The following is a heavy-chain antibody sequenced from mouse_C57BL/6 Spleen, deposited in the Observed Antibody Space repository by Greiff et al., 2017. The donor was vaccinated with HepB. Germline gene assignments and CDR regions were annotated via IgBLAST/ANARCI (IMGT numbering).Heavy chain of an antibody. D-gene: IGHD3-3*01. J-gene: IGHJ3*01. CDR3: TRGQGWDVPY. V-gene: IGHV5-9-1*02. CDR1: GFTFSSYA. Sequence: EVKLVESGEGLVKPGGSLKLSCAASGFTFSSYAMSWVRQTPEKRLEWVAYLSSGGDYIYYADTVKGRFTISRDNARNTLYLQMSSLKSEDTAMYYCTRGQGWDVPYWGQGTLVTVSA. CDR2: LSSGGDYI.